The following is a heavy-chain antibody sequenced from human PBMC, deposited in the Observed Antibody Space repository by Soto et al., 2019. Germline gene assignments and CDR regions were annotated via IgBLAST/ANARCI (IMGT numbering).Heavy chain of an antibody. V-gene: IGHV5-10-1*01. CDR2: IDPSDSYT. D-gene: IGHD7-27*01. Sequence: PGESLKISCKGSGYSFTSYWISWVRQMPGKGLEWMGRIDPSDSYTNYSPSFQGHVTISADKSISTAYLQWSSLKASDTAMYYCAISLYAWGIKYYYYYGMDVWGQGTTVTVSS. CDR3: AISLYAWGIKYYYYYGMDV. CDR1: GYSFTSYW. J-gene: IGHJ6*02.